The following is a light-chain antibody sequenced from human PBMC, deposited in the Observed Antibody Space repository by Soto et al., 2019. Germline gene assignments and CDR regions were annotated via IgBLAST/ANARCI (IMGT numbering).Light chain of an antibody. CDR3: QQYENLPT. CDR2: DAS. CDR1: QNINNY. J-gene: IGKJ5*01. V-gene: IGKV1-33*01. Sequence: QTTPPPSSLSETVRDSVTITFQASQNINNYLNWDQQKPGRAPKLLIYDASNLEAGVPSRFRGSGSGTDFTFTISRLQPEDIATYYCQQYENLPTFGQGTRLE.